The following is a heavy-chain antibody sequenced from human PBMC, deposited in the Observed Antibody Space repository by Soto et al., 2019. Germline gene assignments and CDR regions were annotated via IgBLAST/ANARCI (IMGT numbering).Heavy chain of an antibody. D-gene: IGHD3-9*01. J-gene: IGHJ4*02. CDR2: TNTDGSIT. Sequence: EVHLVESGGGLVQPGGSLRLSCAASGFTFSSYWMHWVRQAPGKGLVFVSRTNTDGSITNYADSVKGRFTISRDKAKSTLYLQMLSLRAEDTAVYYCVRGTNDWIGVDYWGQGALVTVSP. CDR1: GFTFSSYW. V-gene: IGHV3-74*01. CDR3: VRGTNDWIGVDY.